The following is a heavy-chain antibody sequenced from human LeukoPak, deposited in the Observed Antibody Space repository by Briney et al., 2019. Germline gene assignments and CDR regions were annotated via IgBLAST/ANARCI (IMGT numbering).Heavy chain of an antibody. V-gene: IGHV4-4*07. CDR1: GGSINNYY. CDR2: IYSSGST. CDR3: ARWDPSFDAFSDAFDI. D-gene: IGHD3-9*01. Sequence: KPSETLSLTCTVSGGSINNYYWSWIRQPAGKGLEWIGLIYSSGSTSYNPSLKSRVTMSVDTSKKQFSLNLSSVTAADTAVYYCARWDPSFDAFSDAFDIWGQGTMVTVSS. J-gene: IGHJ3*02.